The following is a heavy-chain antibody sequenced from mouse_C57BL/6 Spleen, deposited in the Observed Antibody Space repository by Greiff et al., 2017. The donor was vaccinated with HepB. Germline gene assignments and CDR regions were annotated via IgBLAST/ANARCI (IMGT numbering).Heavy chain of an antibody. V-gene: IGHV1-72*01. D-gene: IGHD1-1*01. J-gene: IGHJ4*01. CDR1: GYTFTSYW. CDR2: IDPNSGGT. CDR3: ARRTSVVAEDYAMDY. Sequence: QVQLKQPGAELVKPGASVKLSCKASGYTFTSYWMHWVKQRPGRGLEWIGRIDPNSGGTKYNEKFKSKATLTVDKPSSTAYMQLSSLTSEDSAVYYCARRTSVVAEDYAMDYWGQGTSVTVSS.